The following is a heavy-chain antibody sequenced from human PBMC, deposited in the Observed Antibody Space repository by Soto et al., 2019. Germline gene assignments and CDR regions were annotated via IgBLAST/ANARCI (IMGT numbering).Heavy chain of an antibody. Sequence: PGESLKISCKGSGYSFTSYWISLVRQMPGKGLEWMGRIDPSDSYTNYSPSFQGHVTISADKSISTAYLQWSSLKASDTAMYYCARYPLRGYGTYGMDVWGQGTTVTVSS. CDR1: GYSFTSYW. J-gene: IGHJ6*02. D-gene: IGHD5-18*01. V-gene: IGHV5-10-1*01. CDR3: ARYPLRGYGTYGMDV. CDR2: IDPSDSYT.